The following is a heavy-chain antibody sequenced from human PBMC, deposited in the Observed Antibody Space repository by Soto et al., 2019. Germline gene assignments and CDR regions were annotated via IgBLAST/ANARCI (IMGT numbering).Heavy chain of an antibody. V-gene: IGHV3-21*01. J-gene: IGHJ6*02. Sequence: GGSLRLSCAASGFTFSSYSMNWVRQAPGKGLEWVSSISSSSSYIYYADSVKGRFTISRDNAKNSLYLQMNSLRAEDTAVYYCARDRDKLGPGSRMDVWGQGTTVTVSS. CDR1: GFTFSSYS. D-gene: IGHD7-27*01. CDR3: ARDRDKLGPGSRMDV. CDR2: ISSSSSYI.